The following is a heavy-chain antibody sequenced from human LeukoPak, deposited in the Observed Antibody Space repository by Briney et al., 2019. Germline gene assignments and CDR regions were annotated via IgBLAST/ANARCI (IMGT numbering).Heavy chain of an antibody. J-gene: IGHJ4*02. CDR2: ISYDGSNK. V-gene: IGHV3-30*03. CDR1: GFTFSSYG. CDR3: ASGYDLDY. D-gene: IGHD5-12*01. Sequence: PGRSLRLSCAASGFTFSSYGMHWVRQAPGKGLEWVAVISYDGSNKYYADSVKGRFTISRDNSKNTLYLQMNSLRAEDTAVYYCASGYDLDYWGQGTLVTVSS.